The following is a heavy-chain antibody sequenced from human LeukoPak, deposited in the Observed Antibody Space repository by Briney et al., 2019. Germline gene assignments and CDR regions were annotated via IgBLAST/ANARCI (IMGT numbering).Heavy chain of an antibody. CDR3: ATGAFYGSGSYYNDY. Sequence: SETLSLTCTVSGVSISSYDWSWIRQPPGKGLEWVGYIYYSGSTNYNPSLKSRVTISVDTSKSQFSLKLSSVTAADTAVYYCATGAFYGSGSYYNDYWGQGTLVTVSS. CDR2: IYYSGST. J-gene: IGHJ4*02. CDR1: GVSISSYD. D-gene: IGHD3-10*01. V-gene: IGHV4-59*01.